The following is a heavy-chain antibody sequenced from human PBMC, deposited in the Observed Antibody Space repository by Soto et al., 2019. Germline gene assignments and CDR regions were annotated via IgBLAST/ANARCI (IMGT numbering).Heavy chain of an antibody. V-gene: IGHV3-23*01. J-gene: IGHJ4*02. D-gene: IGHD3-3*02. Sequence: EVHLLEFGGGLVQPGGPLRLSWEASGSTFTTIALNWFPQVPGRGLEWVSGITGGGGPPFYADSVRGRFTIPRDNSKKTVYLQMNSVRADDMAVYYCAKEYTSISKGSFDYWGQGALVTVSS. CDR1: GSTFTTIA. CDR2: ITGGGGPP. CDR3: AKEYTSISKGSFDY.